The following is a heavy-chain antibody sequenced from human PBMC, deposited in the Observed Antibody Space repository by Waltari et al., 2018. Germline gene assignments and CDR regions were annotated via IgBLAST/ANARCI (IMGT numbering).Heavy chain of an antibody. CDR1: GGSISGHY. Sequence: QVQVQESGPGLVKPSETMSLTCTVSGGSISGHYWSWIRQSPGKRLAWIGWIHYTGGTNYNPSLENRVSISLDGSKNQFSLNLSSVTAADTAVYYCAREGSLYSSTGGWIGPWGQGMLVTVSS. CDR2: IHYTGGT. D-gene: IGHD4-4*01. V-gene: IGHV4-59*11. J-gene: IGHJ5*02. CDR3: AREGSLYSSTGGWIGP.